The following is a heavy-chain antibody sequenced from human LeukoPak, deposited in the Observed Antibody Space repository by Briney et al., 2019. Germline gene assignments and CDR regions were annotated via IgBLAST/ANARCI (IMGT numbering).Heavy chain of an antibody. V-gene: IGHV4-61*02. Sequence: SETLSLTCTVSGGSISSNTYFYNWIRQPAGKGLEWIGRIYSSGRTDYNPSLKSRVTISVDTSKNQFSLKLISVTAADTALYYCAREVRDCSSTSCRYYYYYYYMDVWGKGTTVTVSS. J-gene: IGHJ6*03. CDR2: IYSSGRT. CDR3: AREVRDCSSTSCRYYYYYYYMDV. CDR1: GGSISSNTYF. D-gene: IGHD2-2*01.